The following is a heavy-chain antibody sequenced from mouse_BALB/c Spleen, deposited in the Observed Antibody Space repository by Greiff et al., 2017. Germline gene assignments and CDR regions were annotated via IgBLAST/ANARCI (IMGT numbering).Heavy chain of an antibody. CDR2: IRSKSNNYAT. V-gene: IGHV10-1*02. CDR1: GFTFNTYA. Sequence: GGGLVQPKGSLKLSCAASGFTFNTYAMNWVRQAPGKGLEWVARIRSKSNNYATYYADSVKDRFTISRDDSQSMLYLQMNNLKTEDTAMYYCVRHPSLFYAMDYWGQGTSVTVSS. J-gene: IGHJ4*01. CDR3: VRHPSLFYAMDY. D-gene: IGHD2-3*01.